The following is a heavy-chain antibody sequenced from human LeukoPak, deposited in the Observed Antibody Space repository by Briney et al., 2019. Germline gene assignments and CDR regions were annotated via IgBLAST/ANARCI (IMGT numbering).Heavy chain of an antibody. CDR2: INTNTGNP. D-gene: IGHD3-10*01. J-gene: IGHJ4*02. CDR3: ARGGSGSYYNEVDY. Sequence: ASVKVSCKASGYTFTSYAMNWVRQAPGQGLEWMGWINTNTGNPTYAQGFTGRFVFSLDTSVSTAYLQISSLKAEDTAVYYCARGGSGSYYNEVDYWGQGTLVTVSS. CDR1: GYTFTSYA. V-gene: IGHV7-4-1*02.